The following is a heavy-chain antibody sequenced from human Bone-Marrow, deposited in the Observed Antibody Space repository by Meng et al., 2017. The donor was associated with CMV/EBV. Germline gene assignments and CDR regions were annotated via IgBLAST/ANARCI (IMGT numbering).Heavy chain of an antibody. CDR3: ARVTSYYDFWSGYYEGGLEY. CDR2: IIPILGIA. D-gene: IGHD3-3*01. J-gene: IGHJ4*02. CDR1: GGTFSNNG. V-gene: IGHV1-69*10. Sequence: SVKVSCKASGGTFSNNGFSWVRQAPGQGLEWMGGIIPILGIANYTQKFQGRVTITADKSTTTVYMELSSLRSEDTAVYYCARVTSYYDFWSGYYEGGLEYWGQGTLVTVSS.